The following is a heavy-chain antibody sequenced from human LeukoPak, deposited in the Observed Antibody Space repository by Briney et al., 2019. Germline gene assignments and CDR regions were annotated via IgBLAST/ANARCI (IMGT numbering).Heavy chain of an antibody. D-gene: IGHD3-10*02. CDR1: GGTFSSYA. V-gene: IGHV1-69*04. CDR3: ARARGASGALTMFYYYGMDV. Sequence: ASVKVSCKASGGTFSSYAISWVRQAPGQGLEWMGRIIPILGIANYAQKFQGRVTITADKSTSTAYMELSSLRSEDTAVYYCARARGASGALTMFYYYGMDVWGQGTTVTVSS. J-gene: IGHJ6*02. CDR2: IIPILGIA.